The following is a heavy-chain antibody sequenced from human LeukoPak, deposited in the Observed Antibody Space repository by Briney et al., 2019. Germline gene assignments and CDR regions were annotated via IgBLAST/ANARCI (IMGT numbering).Heavy chain of an antibody. J-gene: IGHJ4*02. V-gene: IGHV3-15*01. CDR2: IKSKTDGETT. CDR3: LMAYVDY. CDR1: GFTFSNAW. Sequence: PAGSLRLSCAASGFTFSNAWMTWVRQAPGKGLEWVGRIKSKTDGETTDYAAPVKGRFTISRDDSKNTLYLQMSSLKTDDTAVYYCLMAYVDYWGQGTLVTVSS. D-gene: IGHD5-24*01.